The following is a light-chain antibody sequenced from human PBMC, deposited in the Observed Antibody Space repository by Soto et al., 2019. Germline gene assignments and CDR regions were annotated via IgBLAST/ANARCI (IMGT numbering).Light chain of an antibody. Sequence: EILMTQSPATLSVSPGERVILSCRASQSVGITLAWYQQKPGQAPRLLIRGASTRATGVPARFSGSGSGTEFTLTISSLQSEDFAVYYCQQYSTSLTFGGGTTLDIK. CDR1: QSVGIT. J-gene: IGKJ4*02. CDR3: QQYSTSLT. CDR2: GAS. V-gene: IGKV3-15*01.